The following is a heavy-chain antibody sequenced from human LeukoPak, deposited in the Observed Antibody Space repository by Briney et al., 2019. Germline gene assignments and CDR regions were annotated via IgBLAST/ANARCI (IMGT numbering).Heavy chain of an antibody. CDR2: IYPGDSDT. Sequence: GESLKISCKGSGYSFTSYWIAWVRQMPGKGLEWMGIIYPGDSDTRYSPSFQGQVTISADKSISAAYLQWSSLKASDTAMYYCARRSIVSAYPTFDYWGQGTLVTVSS. D-gene: IGHD3-16*01. J-gene: IGHJ4*02. CDR1: GYSFTSYW. CDR3: ARRSIVSAYPTFDY. V-gene: IGHV5-51*01.